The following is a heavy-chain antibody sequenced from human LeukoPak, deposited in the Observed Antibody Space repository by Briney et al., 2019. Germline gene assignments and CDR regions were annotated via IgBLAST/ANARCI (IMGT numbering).Heavy chain of an antibody. CDR2: INSNRGAT. CDR3: AREYCSGTDCYKAFDI. Sequence: ASVKVSCKASGYTFTGYYMHWVRQAPGQGLEWMGWINSNRGATTYAQKFQGWVTMTRDTSISTAYMELSRLRSDDTAVYYCAREYCSGTDCYKAFDIWGQGTMVTVSS. D-gene: IGHD2-2*02. V-gene: IGHV1-2*04. CDR1: GYTFTGYY. J-gene: IGHJ3*02.